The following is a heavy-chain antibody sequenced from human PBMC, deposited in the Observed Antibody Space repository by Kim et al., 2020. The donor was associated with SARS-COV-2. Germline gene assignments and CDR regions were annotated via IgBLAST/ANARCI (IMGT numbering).Heavy chain of an antibody. V-gene: IGHV1-18*01. J-gene: IGHJ4*02. Sequence: ASVKVSCKTSGYTFTTYGISWVRQAPGQGLEWMGWISAYDGNTKYAQMLQDRVTMITDTSTTTAYMELRSLTSDETAVYYCARSCDNDSANFDYWGQGPL. CDR1: GYTFTTYG. CDR3: ARSCDNDSANFDY. CDR2: ISAYDGNT. D-gene: IGHD1-1*01.